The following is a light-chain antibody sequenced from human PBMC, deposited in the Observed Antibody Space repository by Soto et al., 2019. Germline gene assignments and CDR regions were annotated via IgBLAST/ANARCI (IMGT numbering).Light chain of an antibody. CDR2: KAS. CDR3: LQCRSYPWT. V-gene: IGKV1-5*03. J-gene: IGKJ1*01. CDR1: QSTYGF. Sequence: DIQMTQSPSALSASVGDGVNITCRASQSTYGFLAWYQQKPGQAPKLLIYKASTLVTGVPSRFSGSGSGTKFTLTRSSLQPDDSATYYCLQCRSYPWTFGQGTKVEIK.